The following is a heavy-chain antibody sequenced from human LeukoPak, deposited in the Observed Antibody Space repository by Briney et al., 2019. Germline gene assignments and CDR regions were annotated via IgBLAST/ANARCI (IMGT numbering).Heavy chain of an antibody. V-gene: IGHV3-13*01. CDR2: IGTAGDT. CDR1: GFTFSRYD. D-gene: IGHD6-19*01. Sequence: GGSLRLSCAASGFTFSRYDMHWVRQATGKGLEWVSGIGTAGDTYYAGSVKGRFTISRENAKNSLYLQMNSLTAGDTAVYYCAGAGSETQWRAFDFWGQGALVTVSS. J-gene: IGHJ4*02. CDR3: AGAGSETQWRAFDF.